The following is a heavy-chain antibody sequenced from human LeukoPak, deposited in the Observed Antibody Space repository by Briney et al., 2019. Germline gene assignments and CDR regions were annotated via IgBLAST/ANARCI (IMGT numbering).Heavy chain of an antibody. J-gene: IGHJ4*02. CDR3: ARGLRGSSGWYGI. CDR1: GFTFTTFG. D-gene: IGHD6-19*01. CDR2: ISYDGSNK. Sequence: GRSLRLSCAASGFTFTTFGIHWVRQAPGKGLEWVAVISYDGSNKYYADSVKGRFTISRDNSKNTLYLQMNSLRAEDTAVYYCARGLRGSSGWYGIWGQGTLVTVSS. V-gene: IGHV3-30*19.